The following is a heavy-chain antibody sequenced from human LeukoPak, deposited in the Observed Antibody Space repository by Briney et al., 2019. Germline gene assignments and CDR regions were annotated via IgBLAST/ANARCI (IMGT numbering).Heavy chain of an antibody. D-gene: IGHD3-22*01. V-gene: IGHV3-9*01. J-gene: IGHJ5*02. CDR1: GFTLDDYA. CDR2: ISWNSGSI. Sequence: PGRSLRLSCAASGFTLDDYAMHWVRQAPGKGLEWVSGISWNSGSIGYADSVTGRFTISRDNAKNSLYLQMNNLRAEDTAFYYCAKSESPHLHYFDNSGSYRNWFDPWGQGTLVTVSS. CDR3: AKSESPHLHYFDNSGSYRNWFDP.